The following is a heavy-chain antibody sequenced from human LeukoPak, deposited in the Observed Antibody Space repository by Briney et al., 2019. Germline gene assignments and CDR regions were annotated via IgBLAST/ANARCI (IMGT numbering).Heavy chain of an antibody. D-gene: IGHD7-27*01. CDR3: ARGPPNWGYDY. CDR1: GYTFTSYD. J-gene: IGHJ4*02. Sequence: ASVKVSCKASGYTFTSYDINWVRQATGQRPEWMGWMRPNSGDTGYAQKFQDRVTMTRNTSISAAYMELSSLRSDDTAVYYCARGPPNWGYDYWGPGTLVTVSS. V-gene: IGHV1-8*01. CDR2: MRPNSGDT.